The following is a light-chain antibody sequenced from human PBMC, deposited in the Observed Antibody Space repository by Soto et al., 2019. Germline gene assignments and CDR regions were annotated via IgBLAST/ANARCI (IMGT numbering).Light chain of an antibody. CDR2: STN. CDR3: LLYMDSVIGV. Sequence: QTVVTQEPAFSVSPGGTVTLTCALSSGSVSTGHYATWYQQTPGQAPRTVIYSTNIRSSGVPARFSGSILGSKAALTITGAQADDEADYYCLLYMDSVIGVFGGGTKVTVL. V-gene: IGLV8-61*01. J-gene: IGLJ3*02. CDR1: SGSVSTGHY.